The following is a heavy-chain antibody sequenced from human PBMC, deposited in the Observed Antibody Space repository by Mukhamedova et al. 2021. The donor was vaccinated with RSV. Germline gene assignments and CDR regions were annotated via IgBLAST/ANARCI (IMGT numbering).Heavy chain of an antibody. D-gene: IGHD6-19*01. CDR3: ARARDGSTGWFGSAFDI. Sequence: QAPGKGLEWVSGISWNNGSRAYAESVLGRFTISRDKNSLFLQLNSLRPEDTALYFCARARDGSTGWFGSAFDILGQGTRVTVSS. J-gene: IGHJ3*02. V-gene: IGHV3-9*01. CDR2: ISWNNGSR.